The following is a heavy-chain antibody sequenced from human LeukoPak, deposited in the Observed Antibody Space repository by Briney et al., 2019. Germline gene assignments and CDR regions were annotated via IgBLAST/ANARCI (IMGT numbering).Heavy chain of an antibody. CDR3: ARDQRIINPVSNAFDI. CDR2: IYYSGST. D-gene: IGHD1-14*01. J-gene: IGHJ3*02. CDR1: GGSISSGGYH. Sequence: SETLSLTCTVSGGSISSGGYHWSWIRQHPGKGLEWIGYIYYSGSTYYNPSLKSRVTISVDTSKNQFSLKLSSVTAADTAVYYCARDQRIINPVSNAFDIWGQGTMVTVSS. V-gene: IGHV4-31*03.